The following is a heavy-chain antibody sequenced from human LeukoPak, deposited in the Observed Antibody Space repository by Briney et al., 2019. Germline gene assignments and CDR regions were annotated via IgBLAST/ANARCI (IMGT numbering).Heavy chain of an antibody. CDR1: GFTFSSYG. D-gene: IGHD3-22*01. CDR2: ISGSGGST. V-gene: IGHV3-23*01. Sequence: GGSLRLSCAASGFTFSSYGMSWVRQAPGKGLEWVSAISGSGGSTYYADSVKGRFTISRDNSKNTLYLQMNSLRAEDTAVYYCAKPIHYYDSSGYYYAWNYWGQGTLVTVSS. J-gene: IGHJ4*02. CDR3: AKPIHYYDSSGYYYAWNY.